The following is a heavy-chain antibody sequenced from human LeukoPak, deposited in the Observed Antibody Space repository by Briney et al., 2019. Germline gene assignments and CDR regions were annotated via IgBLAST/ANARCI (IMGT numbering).Heavy chain of an antibody. CDR3: ARGASRADY. V-gene: IGHV3-21*01. Sequence: PGGSLRPSCAASGFTLRSYNMNWVRQAPGKRPEWVSSISSSSSYIYYADSVKGRFTISRDNAKNSLYLQMNSLRAEDTALFYCARGASRADYWGQGTLVTVSS. CDR1: GFTLRSYN. CDR2: ISSSSSYI. J-gene: IGHJ4*02.